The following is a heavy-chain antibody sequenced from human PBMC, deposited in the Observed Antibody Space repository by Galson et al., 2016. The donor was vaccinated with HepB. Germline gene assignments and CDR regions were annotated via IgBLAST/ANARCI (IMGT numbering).Heavy chain of an antibody. Sequence: SLRLSCAASGFIFNSYAMHWVRQAPGKGLEWLAVISYDGSDEYYADSVKGRFTISRDNSKNTLYLQINSLRAEDTAVYYCARGVQVLYHWFDPWGQGTLVTVSS. CDR3: ARGVQVLYHWFDP. CDR2: ISYDGSDE. V-gene: IGHV3-30-3*01. D-gene: IGHD2-8*01. CDR1: GFIFNSYA. J-gene: IGHJ5*02.